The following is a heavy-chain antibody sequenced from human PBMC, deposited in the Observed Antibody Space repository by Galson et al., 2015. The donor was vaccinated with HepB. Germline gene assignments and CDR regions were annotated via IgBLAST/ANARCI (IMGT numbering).Heavy chain of an antibody. CDR3: ASSRLGGLGVEGVGY. CDR1: GFTFSSYS. D-gene: IGHD3-16*01. Sequence: SLRLSCAASGFTFSSYSMNWVRQAPGKGLEWVSSISSSSSYIYYADSVKGRFTISRDNAKNSLYLQMNSLRAEDTAVYYCASSRLGGLGVEGVGYWGQGTLVTVSS. J-gene: IGHJ4*02. CDR2: ISSSSSYI. V-gene: IGHV3-21*01.